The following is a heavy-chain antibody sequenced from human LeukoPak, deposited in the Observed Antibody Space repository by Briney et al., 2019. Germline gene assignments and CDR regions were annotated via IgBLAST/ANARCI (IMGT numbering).Heavy chain of an antibody. CDR3: ARDFVGGYYDILTGPSRPYYYYYMDV. CDR2: IIPIFGTA. V-gene: IGHV1-69*13. J-gene: IGHJ6*03. Sequence: GASVRVSCKASGYTFTSYGISWVRQAPGQGLEWMGGIIPIFGTANYAQKFQGRVTITVDESTSTAYMELSSLRSEDTAVYYCARDFVGGYYDILTGPSRPYYYYYMDVWGKGTTVTVSS. CDR1: GYTFTSYG. D-gene: IGHD3-9*01.